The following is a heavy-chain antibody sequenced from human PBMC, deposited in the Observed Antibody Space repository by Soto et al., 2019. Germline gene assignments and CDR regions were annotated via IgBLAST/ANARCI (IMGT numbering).Heavy chain of an antibody. CDR1: GFTFSSSG. V-gene: IGHV3-30*18. Sequence: GGSLRLSCAASGFTFSSSGFHWVRQAPGKGLEWVAVISYDGSNKYYADSVKGRFTISRDNSKNTLDLQMNSLRAEDTAVYYCAKDKSRSYYFYGMDVWGQGTTVTVSS. CDR2: ISYDGSNK. CDR3: AKDKSRSYYFYGMDV. J-gene: IGHJ6*02. D-gene: IGHD3-10*01.